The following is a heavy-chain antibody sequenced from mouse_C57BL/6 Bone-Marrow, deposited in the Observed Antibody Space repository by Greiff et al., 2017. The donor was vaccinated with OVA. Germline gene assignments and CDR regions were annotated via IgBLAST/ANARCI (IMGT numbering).Heavy chain of an antibody. CDR1: GYTFTSYW. D-gene: IGHD2-14*01. Sequence: DVQLQESGTVLARPGASVKMSCKTSGYTFTSYWMHWVKQRPGQGLEWIGAIYPGNSATSYNQKFKGKAKLTAVTSASTAYMELSSLTNEDSAVYDDTRPRYYREDDMDYWGQGTSVTVSS. V-gene: IGHV1-5*01. CDR2: IYPGNSAT. CDR3: TRPRYYREDDMDY. J-gene: IGHJ4*01.